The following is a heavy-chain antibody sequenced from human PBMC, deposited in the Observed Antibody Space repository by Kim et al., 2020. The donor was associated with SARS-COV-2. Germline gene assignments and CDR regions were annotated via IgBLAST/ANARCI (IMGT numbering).Heavy chain of an antibody. J-gene: IGHJ4*02. CDR3: TRSADPGIAAAGDY. V-gene: IGHV3-20*03. D-gene: IGHD6-13*01. Sequence: ADSVKGRFTISRDKGKNSLYLQMNSVRADDTALYYCTRSADPGIAAAGDYWGQGTLVTVSS.